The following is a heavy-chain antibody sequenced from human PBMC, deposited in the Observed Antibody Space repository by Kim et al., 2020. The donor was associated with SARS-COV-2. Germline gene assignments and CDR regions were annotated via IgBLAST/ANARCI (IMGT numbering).Heavy chain of an antibody. CDR3: ARDSTYYDILTGYYRPPDDY. CDR1: GFTFSSYS. J-gene: IGHJ4*02. Sequence: GGSLRLSCAASGFTFSSYSMNWVRQAPGKGLEWVSYISSSSSTIYYADSVKGRFTISRDNAKNSLYLQMNSLRAEDTAVYYCARDSTYYDILTGYYRPPDDYWGQGTLVTVSS. CDR2: ISSSSSTI. D-gene: IGHD3-9*01. V-gene: IGHV3-48*04.